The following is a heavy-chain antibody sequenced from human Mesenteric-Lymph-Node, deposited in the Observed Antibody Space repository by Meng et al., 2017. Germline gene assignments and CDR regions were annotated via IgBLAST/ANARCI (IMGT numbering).Heavy chain of an antibody. CDR2: INPSGGST. V-gene: IGHV1-46*01. Sequence: QVHLVQSGAEVKKPWASVKVSCKASGGTFSSYAISWVRQAPGQGLEWMGIINPSGGSTNYAQKFQGRVTMTRDTSTSTVYMDLSSLRSEDTAVYYCARGEEQYYFDYWGQGTLVTVSS. CDR3: ARGEEQYYFDY. CDR1: GGTFSSYA. J-gene: IGHJ4*02.